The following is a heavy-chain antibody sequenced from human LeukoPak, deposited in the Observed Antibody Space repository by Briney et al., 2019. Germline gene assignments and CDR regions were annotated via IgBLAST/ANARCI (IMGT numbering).Heavy chain of an antibody. V-gene: IGHV3-48*01. CDR1: GFTFDDYA. CDR3: ARDQGGVGY. CDR2: ISSFSGTI. D-gene: IGHD3-16*01. Sequence: GGSLRLSCAASGFTFDDYAMHWVRQAPGKGLEWVSYISSFSGTINYADSVKGRFTISRDNAKNSLYLQMNSLRAEDTAVYYCARDQGGVGYWGQGTLVTVSS. J-gene: IGHJ4*02.